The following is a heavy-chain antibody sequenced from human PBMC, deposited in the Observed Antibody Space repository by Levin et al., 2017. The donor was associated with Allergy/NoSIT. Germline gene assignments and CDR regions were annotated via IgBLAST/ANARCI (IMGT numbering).Heavy chain of an antibody. J-gene: IGHJ6*03. Sequence: KAGGSLRLSCAASGFSFSSYRMNWVRQAPGKGLEWVSSISSSSNYIYYTDSVKGRFTILRDNAKNSLYLQMNSLRGEDTAVYYCAKRYCDGDICPELYYYFHMDVWGKGTTVTVSS. CDR1: GFSFSSYR. CDR3: AKRYCDGDICPELYYYFHMDV. V-gene: IGHV3-21*06. D-gene: IGHD2-21*01. CDR2: ISSSSNYI.